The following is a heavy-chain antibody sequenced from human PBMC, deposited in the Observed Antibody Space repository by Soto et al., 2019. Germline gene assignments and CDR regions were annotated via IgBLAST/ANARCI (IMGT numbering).Heavy chain of an antibody. CDR3: ATSLRYFDN. CDR2: ISGRGTNT. J-gene: IGHJ4*02. Sequence: EVQLLESGGGLVQPGGSLRLSCAASGSISTTTPLSWVRQAPGKGLEWVSTISGRGTNTYYADSVKGRFIISRDNLKNTVNLQMNGLEVEDTAIYYCATSLRYFDNWGQGTRVTVSS. V-gene: IGHV3-23*01. CDR1: GSISTTTP.